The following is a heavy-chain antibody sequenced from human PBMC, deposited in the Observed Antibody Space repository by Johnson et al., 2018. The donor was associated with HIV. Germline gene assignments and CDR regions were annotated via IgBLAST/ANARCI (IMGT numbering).Heavy chain of an antibody. CDR3: ARGRGSKDM. CDR1: GFRFSSSW. J-gene: IGHJ3*02. Sequence: VQLVESGGGLVQPGGSLRLSCTASGFRFSSSWMHLVRQAPGKGLVWVSRINSDGGSTAYADSVKGRFTISRENTKKSMYLQMNSLRAEDTAVYYCARGRGSKDMWGQGTRVTVSS. V-gene: IGHV3-74*03. CDR2: INSDGGST.